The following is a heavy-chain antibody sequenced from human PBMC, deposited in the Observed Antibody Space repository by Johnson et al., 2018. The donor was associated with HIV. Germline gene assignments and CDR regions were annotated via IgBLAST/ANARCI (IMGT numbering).Heavy chain of an antibody. V-gene: IGHV3-30-3*02. D-gene: IGHD6-25*01. Sequence: ISYDGSNKYYADSVKGRFTISRVNSKNMLYLEMNSLRAEDTAVYYCAKGGIDAFDIWGQGTMVTVSS. J-gene: IGHJ3*02. CDR3: AKGGIDAFDI. CDR2: ISYDGSNK.